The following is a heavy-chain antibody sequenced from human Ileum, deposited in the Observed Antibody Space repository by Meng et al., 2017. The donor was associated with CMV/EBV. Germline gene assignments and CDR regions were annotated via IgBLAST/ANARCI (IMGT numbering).Heavy chain of an antibody. V-gene: IGHV2-5*02. Sequence: FSPTSSQVGVGCIRQPTGKALEWLAFIYWDDDKRYNPSLKNRLTITKDAPKNQVALTMTNMDPADTATYHCVHRKDYSGNWNGGSADYWGQGALVTVSS. D-gene: IGHD1-1*01. J-gene: IGHJ4*02. CDR2: IYWDDDK. CDR1: FSPTSSQVG. CDR3: VHRKDYSGNWNGGSADY.